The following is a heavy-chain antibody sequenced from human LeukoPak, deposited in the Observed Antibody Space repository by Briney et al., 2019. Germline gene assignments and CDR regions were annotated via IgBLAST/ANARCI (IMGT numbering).Heavy chain of an antibody. CDR3: AREGMGYCSGGSCYNSWLDPGFDY. D-gene: IGHD2-15*01. V-gene: IGHV1-69*04. Sequence: SVKVSCKASGGTFSSYAISWVRQAPGQGLEWMGRIIPILGIANYAQKFQGRVTITADKSTSTAYMELSSLRSEDTAVYYCAREGMGYCSGGSCYNSWLDPGFDYWGQGTLVTVSS. CDR2: IIPILGIA. CDR1: GGTFSSYA. J-gene: IGHJ4*02.